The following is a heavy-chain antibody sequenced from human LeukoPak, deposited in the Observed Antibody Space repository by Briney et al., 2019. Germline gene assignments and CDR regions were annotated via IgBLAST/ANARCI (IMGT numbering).Heavy chain of an antibody. J-gene: IGHJ4*02. CDR2: ISVDGRDL. D-gene: IGHD3-10*01. Sequence: PGGSLRLSCAASGFTFSRYNMNWVRQAPGKGLEWVAVISVDGRDLYHADSVKGRFTISRDNSKNTLYLQMTSLRADDTAVYYCARDKSAAADYYFDFWGQGTLVTVSS. V-gene: IGHV3-30*03. CDR1: GFTFSRYN. CDR3: ARDKSAAADYYFDF.